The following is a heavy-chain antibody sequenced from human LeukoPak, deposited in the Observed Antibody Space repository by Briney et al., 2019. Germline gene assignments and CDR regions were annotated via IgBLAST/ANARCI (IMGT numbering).Heavy chain of an antibody. CDR1: GFTFSSCA. Sequence: GGSLRLSCAASGFTFSSCAMSWVRQAPGKGLEWVSAISGSGGSTYYADSVKGRFTISRDNSKNTLYLQMNSLRAEDTAVYYCAKVLLGYCSSTSCYTTYYFDYWGQGTLVTVSS. CDR3: AKVLLGYCSSTSCYTTYYFDY. V-gene: IGHV3-23*01. CDR2: ISGSGGST. J-gene: IGHJ4*02. D-gene: IGHD2-2*02.